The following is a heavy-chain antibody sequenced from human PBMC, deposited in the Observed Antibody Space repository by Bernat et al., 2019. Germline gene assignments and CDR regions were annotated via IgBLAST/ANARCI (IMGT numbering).Heavy chain of an antibody. Sequence: DVQVEESGGGLVQPGGSLRLSCAASGFTFSAYWMTWLRQVPGRGLEWVVNINADGSQKYHVDSVKGRFIVSRDNTNNSLYLQMNSLRAEDTAVYYCARDPGWHAVDRWGQGTLVTVSS. CDR3: ARDPGWHAVDR. CDR1: GFTFSAYW. D-gene: IGHD2-15*01. V-gene: IGHV3-7*03. J-gene: IGHJ5*02. CDR2: INADGSQK.